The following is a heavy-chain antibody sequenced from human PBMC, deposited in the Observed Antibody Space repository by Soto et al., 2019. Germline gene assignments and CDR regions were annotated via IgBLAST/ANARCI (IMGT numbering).Heavy chain of an antibody. J-gene: IGHJ4*02. CDR2: ISAYNENT. CDR1: GYTFTSYG. Sequence: ASVKVSCEAFGYTFTSYGISWVRQAPGQGLEWMGWISAYNENTNYAQKFQGRVSMTTDTSTNTAYMELRNLRSDDTALYYCARVAAAFDCWGRGTLVTVSS. CDR3: ARVAAAFDC. D-gene: IGHD6-25*01. V-gene: IGHV1-18*01.